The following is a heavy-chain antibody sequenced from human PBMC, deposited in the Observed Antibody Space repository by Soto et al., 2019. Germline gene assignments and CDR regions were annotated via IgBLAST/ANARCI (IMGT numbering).Heavy chain of an antibody. CDR3: AKGLGGGVLNTYFDY. CDR1: GFTFSSYA. V-gene: IGHV3-23*01. D-gene: IGHD3-16*01. Sequence: GGSLRLSCAASGFTFSSYAMSWVRQAPGKGLEWVSAISGSGGSTYYADSVKGRFTISRDNSKNTLYLQMNSLRAEDTAVYYCAKGLGGGVLNTYFDYWGQGTLVTVSS. CDR2: ISGSGGST. J-gene: IGHJ4*02.